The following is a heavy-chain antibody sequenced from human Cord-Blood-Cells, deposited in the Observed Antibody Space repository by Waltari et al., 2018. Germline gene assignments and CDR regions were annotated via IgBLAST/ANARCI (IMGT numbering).Heavy chain of an antibody. CDR1: GYTFTSYD. CDR3: ASTPSKYYDFWSGYYTY. CDR2: MNPNSGNT. Sequence: QVQLVQSGAEVKKPGASVKVSCKASGYTFTSYDINWVRQATGQGLEWMGWMNPNSGNTGYAQKFQGRVTMTRNTSISTAYMELSSLRSEDTAVYYCASTPSKYYDFWSGYYTYWGQGTLVTVSS. V-gene: IGHV1-8*01. J-gene: IGHJ4*02. D-gene: IGHD3-3*01.